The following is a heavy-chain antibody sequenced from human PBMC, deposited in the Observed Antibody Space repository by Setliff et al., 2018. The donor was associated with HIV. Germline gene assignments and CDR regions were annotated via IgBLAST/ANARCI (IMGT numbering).Heavy chain of an antibody. CDR2: IYPGDSDA. D-gene: IGHD6-13*01. CDR1: GYSFTSYW. CDR3: ARRTATFGTALHIDL. V-gene: IGHV5-51*01. Sequence: SGESLKISCKGSGYSFTSYWIGWVRQRPGKGLEWMGIIYPGDSDARYSPSFQGQVTLTVDRSINTAYLQWASLKASDTAIYYCARRTATFGTALHIDLWGQGTTVTSPQ. J-gene: IGHJ6*01.